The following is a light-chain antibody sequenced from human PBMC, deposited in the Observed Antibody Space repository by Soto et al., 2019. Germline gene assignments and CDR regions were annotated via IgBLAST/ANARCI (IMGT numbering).Light chain of an antibody. V-gene: IGKV3-20*01. CDR3: QQYGSSPQT. J-gene: IGKJ1*01. CDR1: QSVSSNY. Sequence: EIVLTQSPGTLSLSPGERATLSCRASQSVSSNYLAWYQQKPDQAPRLLIYAASSRATGIPDRFSGSGSGTDFTLTISRLEPEDFAVYYCQQYGSSPQTFGQGTKVEIK. CDR2: AAS.